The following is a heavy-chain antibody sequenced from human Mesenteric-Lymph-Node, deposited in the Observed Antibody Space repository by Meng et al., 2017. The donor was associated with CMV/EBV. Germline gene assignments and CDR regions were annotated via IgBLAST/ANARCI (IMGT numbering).Heavy chain of an antibody. V-gene: IGHV3-74*01. CDR3: AKAKSYYDFWGPLEH. CDR2: ISADGSKI. D-gene: IGHD3-3*01. CDR1: GFTFETYW. Sequence: GESLKISCVASGFTFETYWMQWVRQVPGKGLMWLSHISADGSKIGYADSVKGRFIISRDNTKNTLYLQMNTLRPEDSAMYYCAKAKSYYDFWGPLEHWGQGALVTVSS. J-gene: IGHJ4*02.